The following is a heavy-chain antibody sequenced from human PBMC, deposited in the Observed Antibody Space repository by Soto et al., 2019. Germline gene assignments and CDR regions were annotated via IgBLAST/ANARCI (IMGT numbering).Heavy chain of an antibody. CDR2: IYSGGST. Sequence: VQLVESGGGLVQPGGSLRLSCAASGFTVSSNYMSWVRQAPGKGLEWVSVIYSGGSTYYADSVKGRFTISRDNSKNTLYLQMNSLRAEDTAVYYCAREACSSTSCYPRGYFDYWGQGTLATVSS. CDR1: GFTVSSNY. CDR3: AREACSSTSCYPRGYFDY. D-gene: IGHD2-2*01. J-gene: IGHJ4*02. V-gene: IGHV3-66*01.